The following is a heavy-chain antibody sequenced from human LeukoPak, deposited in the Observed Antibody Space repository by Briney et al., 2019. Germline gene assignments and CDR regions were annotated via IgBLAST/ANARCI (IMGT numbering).Heavy chain of an antibody. D-gene: IGHD3-22*01. CDR3: AGDLHQYYYDSSGYYPPGGFDP. J-gene: IGHJ5*02. CDR2: ISYDGSNK. Sequence: PGGSLRLSCAASGFTFSSYAMHWVRQAPGKGLEWVAVISYDGSNKYYADSVKGRFTISRDNSKNTLYLQMNSLRAEDTAVYYCAGDLHQYYYDSSGYYPPGGFDPWGQGTLVTVSS. V-gene: IGHV3-30*04. CDR1: GFTFSSYA.